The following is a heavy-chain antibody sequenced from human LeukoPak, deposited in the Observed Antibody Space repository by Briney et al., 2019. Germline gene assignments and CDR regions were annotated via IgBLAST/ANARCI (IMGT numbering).Heavy chain of an antibody. V-gene: IGHV3-9*02. CDR1: RVTPADYA. D-gene: IGHD3-10*01. CDR2: ICWNSGSI. Sequence: SLRLSSAPSRVTPADYATHSVSQGPRESLGCGSGICWNSGSIGYADSVKGRFTIYRDNAKISLYLQMNSLRAEDPALYYCAKEGGDYYGARSLWFDPWGQGTLVTVSS. J-gene: IGHJ5*02. CDR3: AKEGGDYYGARSLWFDP.